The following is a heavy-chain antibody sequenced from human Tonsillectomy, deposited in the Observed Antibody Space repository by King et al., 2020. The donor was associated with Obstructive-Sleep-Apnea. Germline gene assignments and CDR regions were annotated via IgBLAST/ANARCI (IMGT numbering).Heavy chain of an antibody. CDR2: ISSDGSNK. Sequence: VQLVESGGGVVQPGRSLRLSCAASGFTFRSYAMHWVRQAPGKGLEWVAVISSDGSNKYYSDSVKGRFTISRDNSKNTLYLQMNSLRAEDTAVYYCARAQLLEEGFTYYYGMDVWGQGTTVTVSS. V-gene: IGHV3-30*04. J-gene: IGHJ6*02. CDR1: GFTFRSYA. D-gene: IGHD2-2*01. CDR3: ARAQLLEEGFTYYYGMDV.